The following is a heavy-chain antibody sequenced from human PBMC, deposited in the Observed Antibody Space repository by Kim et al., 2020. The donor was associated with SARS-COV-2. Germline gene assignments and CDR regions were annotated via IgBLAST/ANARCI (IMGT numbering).Heavy chain of an antibody. J-gene: IGHJ4*02. CDR2: IYHSGRI. D-gene: IGHD6-19*01. CDR1: GFSISSGYY. V-gene: IGHV4-38-2*02. CDR3: ASLDSSGWYYFDY. Sequence: SETLSLTCTVSGFSISSGYYWGWIRQPPGKGLEWIGIIYHSGRIYYNPSLKSRVTISVDTSKNRFSLKLSSLTAADTALYYCASLDSSGWYYFDYWGQGTLVTVSS.